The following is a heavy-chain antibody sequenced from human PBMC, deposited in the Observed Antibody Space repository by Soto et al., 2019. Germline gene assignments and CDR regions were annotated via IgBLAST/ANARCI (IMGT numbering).Heavy chain of an antibody. V-gene: IGHV4-31*03. J-gene: IGHJ4*02. CDR3: ARSPEATVTAFDY. D-gene: IGHD4-17*01. Sequence: QVELQEAGPGLVKPSHTLSLTCTVSGGSISSGGYYWSWIRQHPGKGLEWIGYIYYSGSTYYNPSLKSRVTISVDTSKNQFSLKLSSVTAADTAVYYCARSPEATVTAFDYWGQGTLVNVSS. CDR2: IYYSGST. CDR1: GGSISSGGYY.